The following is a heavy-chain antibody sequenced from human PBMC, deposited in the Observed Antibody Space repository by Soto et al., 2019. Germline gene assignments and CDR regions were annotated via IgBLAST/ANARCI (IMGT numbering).Heavy chain of an antibody. CDR1: GFTFSSYW. D-gene: IGHD2-2*01. CDR2: IKQEGSEK. Sequence: EVQLVESGGGLVQPGGSLRLSCAASGFTFSSYWMSWVHQAPGKGLEWVANIKQEGSEKYYVDSVKGRFTISRDNAKNSLYLQMNSLRAEDTAVYYCARVGGYGCSSTSCYSGLSNPFDYWGQGTLVTVSS. V-gene: IGHV3-7*01. CDR3: ARVGGYGCSSTSCYSGLSNPFDY. J-gene: IGHJ4*02.